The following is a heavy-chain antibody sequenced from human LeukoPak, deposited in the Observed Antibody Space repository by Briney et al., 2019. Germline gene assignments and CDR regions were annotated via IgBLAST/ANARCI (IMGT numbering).Heavy chain of an antibody. Sequence: QPGGSLRLSCAASEFTFSSYAMSWVRQAPGKGLEWVSAISDSGGSTYYADSVKGRFTISRDNSKNTVYLQMNSLRAEDTAVYYCAKDRRACSSSSCYYRFDYWGRGTLVTVSS. CDR3: AKDRRACSSSSCYYRFDY. D-gene: IGHD2-2*01. CDR2: ISDSGGST. V-gene: IGHV3-23*01. J-gene: IGHJ4*02. CDR1: EFTFSSYA.